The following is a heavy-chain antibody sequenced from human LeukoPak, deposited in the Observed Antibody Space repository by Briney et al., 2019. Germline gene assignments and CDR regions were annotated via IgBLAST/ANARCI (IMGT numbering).Heavy chain of an antibody. V-gene: IGHV3-30*02. J-gene: IGHJ6*03. CDR2: IRYDGSYK. Sequence: GSLRLSCAASGFPFRSYAMHWVRQAPGKGLEWVAFIRYDGSYKYYADSVKGRFTISRDNSKNTLSLQMNSLRAEDTAVYYCAKNPYGDYVLDYYYMDVWGKGTTVTISS. CDR3: AKNPYGDYVLDYYYMDV. D-gene: IGHD4-17*01. CDR1: GFPFRSYA.